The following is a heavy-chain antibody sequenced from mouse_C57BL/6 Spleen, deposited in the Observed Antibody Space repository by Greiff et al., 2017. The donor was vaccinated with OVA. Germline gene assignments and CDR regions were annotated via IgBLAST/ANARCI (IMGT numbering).Heavy chain of an antibody. CDR1: GFTFSDYY. V-gene: IGHV5-12*01. CDR2: ISNGGGST. Sequence: EVMLVESGGGLVQPGGSLKLSCAASGFTFSDYYMYWVRQTPEKRLEWVAYISNGGGSTYYPDTVKGRFTISRDNAKNTLYLQMSRLKSEDTAMYYCARHPYSYEAVDAMDYWGQGTSVTVSS. D-gene: IGHD1-1*01. CDR3: ARHPYSYEAVDAMDY. J-gene: IGHJ4*01.